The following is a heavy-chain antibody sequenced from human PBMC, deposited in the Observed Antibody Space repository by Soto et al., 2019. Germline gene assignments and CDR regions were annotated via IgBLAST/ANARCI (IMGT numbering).Heavy chain of an antibody. CDR2: ISSNTSDT. V-gene: IGHV3-21*04. CDR3: ARFERDLVLVPAATALFND. Sequence: GGALKLSCAAHRFPFHSYSMAWVRQASWMGLEWVAPISSNTSDTHYADSLKDRFPTSRDNPTNTLILPMNSLRAGDAAVYYRARFERDLVLVPAATALFNDCGQG. CDR1: RFPFHSYS. J-gene: IGHJ4*02. D-gene: IGHD2-2*01.